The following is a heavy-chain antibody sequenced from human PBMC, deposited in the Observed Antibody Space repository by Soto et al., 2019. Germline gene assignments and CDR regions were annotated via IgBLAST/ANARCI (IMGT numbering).Heavy chain of an antibody. J-gene: IGHJ4*02. CDR2: IYIGGGT. Sequence: GXSLRLSCAASGFSVSSNYISWVVQAPGKGLELVSVIYIGGGTYYADSVKGRFTISRDNSKNTLYLQMNSLRAEDTAVYYCVRDQGIPVTAWGQGTLVTVSS. D-gene: IGHD6-19*01. CDR3: VRDQGIPVTA. CDR1: GFSVSSNY. V-gene: IGHV3-53*01.